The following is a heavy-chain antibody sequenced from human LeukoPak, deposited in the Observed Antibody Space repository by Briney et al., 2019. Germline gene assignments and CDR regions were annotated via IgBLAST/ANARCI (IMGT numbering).Heavy chain of an antibody. V-gene: IGHV3-7*01. CDR3: ARAPGEGWFDP. J-gene: IGHJ5*02. D-gene: IGHD4-17*01. CDR2: IKQDGSEK. Sequence: GGSLRLSCAASGFTFSSYWMSWVRQAPGKGLEWAASIKQDGSEKYYVGSVKGRFTISRDNAKNSLYLQMNSLRAEDTALYYCARAPGEGWFDPWGQGTLVTVSS. CDR1: GFTFSSYW.